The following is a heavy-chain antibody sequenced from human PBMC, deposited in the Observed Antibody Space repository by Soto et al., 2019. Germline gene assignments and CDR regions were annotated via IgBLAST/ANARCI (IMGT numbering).Heavy chain of an antibody. Sequence: SLRLSCAASGFTFSSYAMSWVRQAPGKGLEWVSAISGSGGSTYYADSVKGRFTISRDNSKNTLYLQMNSLRAEDTAVYYCAKDQADTAMVMSGFDYWGQGTLVTVSS. V-gene: IGHV3-23*01. J-gene: IGHJ4*02. CDR2: ISGSGGST. CDR1: GFTFSSYA. D-gene: IGHD5-18*01. CDR3: AKDQADTAMVMSGFDY.